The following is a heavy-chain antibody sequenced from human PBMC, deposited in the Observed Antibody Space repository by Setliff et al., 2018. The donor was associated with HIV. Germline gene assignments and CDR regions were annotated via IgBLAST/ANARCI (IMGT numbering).Heavy chain of an antibody. CDR2: VHHRGET. J-gene: IGHJ4*02. D-gene: IGHD3-10*01. V-gene: IGHV4-38-2*01. CDR3: TRRDVSPLWFGQFDY. Sequence: PSETLSLTCAVSGYSISTAYYWAWIRQPPGKGLEWIGGVHHRGETYYKPSLKGRVTISIDSSKSQISLNVTSVTAADTAVYYCTRRDVSPLWFGQFDYWGQGILVTVSS. CDR1: GYSISTAYY.